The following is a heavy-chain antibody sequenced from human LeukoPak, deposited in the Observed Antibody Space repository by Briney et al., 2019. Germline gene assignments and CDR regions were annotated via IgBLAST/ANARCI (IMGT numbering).Heavy chain of an antibody. CDR2: IYYNGNT. CDR3: AREAEYYDFWSGYRNWFDP. D-gene: IGHD3-3*01. J-gene: IGHJ5*02. Sequence: SETLSLTCSVSDGSINSYYWNWIRRPPGKGLEWIGYIYYNGNTNYNPSLKSRVTISVDTSKNQFSLKLSSVTAADTAVYYCAREAEYYDFWSGYRNWFDPWGQGTLVTVSS. V-gene: IGHV4-59*12. CDR1: DGSINSYY.